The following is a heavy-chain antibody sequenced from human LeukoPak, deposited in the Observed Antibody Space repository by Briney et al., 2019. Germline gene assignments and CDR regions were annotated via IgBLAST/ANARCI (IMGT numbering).Heavy chain of an antibody. Sequence: ASMKVSCKASGGTFSSYAISWVRQAPGQGLEWMGGIIPIFGTANYAQKFQGRVTITTDESTSTAYMELSSLRSEDTAVYYCARDSPYCSSTSCYRDAYYYYMDVWGKGTTVTVSS. CDR1: GGTFSSYA. J-gene: IGHJ6*03. CDR2: IIPIFGTA. D-gene: IGHD2-2*02. CDR3: ARDSPYCSSTSCYRDAYYYYMDV. V-gene: IGHV1-69*05.